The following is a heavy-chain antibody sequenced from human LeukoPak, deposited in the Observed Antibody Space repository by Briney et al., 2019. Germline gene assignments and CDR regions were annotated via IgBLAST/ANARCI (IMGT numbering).Heavy chain of an antibody. CDR3: ARFGGSDFWSGYYTGYRMDV. CDR2: INPNSGGT. Sequence: GASVKVSCKASGYTFTGYYMHWVRQAPGQGLEWMGWINPNSGGTNYAQKFQGRVTMTRDTSISTAYMELSRLRSDDTAVYYCARFGGSDFWSGYYTGYRMDVWGQGTTVTVSS. J-gene: IGHJ6*02. CDR1: GYTFTGYY. D-gene: IGHD3-3*01. V-gene: IGHV1-2*02.